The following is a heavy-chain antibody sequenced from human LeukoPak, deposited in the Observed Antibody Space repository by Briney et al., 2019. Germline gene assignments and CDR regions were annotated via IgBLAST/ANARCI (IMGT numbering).Heavy chain of an antibody. D-gene: IGHD5-18*01. CDR1: GGSVSNSPYY. CDR3: ARVLRAASWRSYDY. J-gene: IGHJ4*02. V-gene: IGHV4-61*01. CDR2: IYYNGDT. Sequence: SETLSLTCTVSGGSVSNSPYYWSWIRQPPGKGLEWIGYIYYNGDTSCNPSLKNRVIISIDTSSNQFSLRLNSMTAADTAMYYCARVLRAASWRSYDYWGQGSLVTVSS.